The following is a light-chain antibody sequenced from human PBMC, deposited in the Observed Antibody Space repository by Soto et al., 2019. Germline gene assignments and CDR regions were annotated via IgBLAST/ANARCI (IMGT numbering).Light chain of an antibody. Sequence: EIVLTQSPGTLSLSPGERATLSCRASQSVSSSYLAWYQQKPGQAPRLLIYGASSRATGIPDRFSGSGSGTDFTLTISSLQSEDFALYYCQQYYQWPSYTFGQGTKVDIK. CDR2: GAS. CDR3: QQYYQWPSYT. CDR1: QSVSSSY. J-gene: IGKJ2*01. V-gene: IGKV3-20*01.